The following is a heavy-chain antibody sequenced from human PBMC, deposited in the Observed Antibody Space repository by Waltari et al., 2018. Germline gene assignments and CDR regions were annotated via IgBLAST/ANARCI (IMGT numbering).Heavy chain of an antibody. CDR2: IYTSGST. D-gene: IGHD3-22*01. CDR1: GGSISSYY. CDR3: ARDSPHTYYYDSSGYTNWFDP. J-gene: IGHJ5*02. Sequence: QVQLQESGPGLVKPSETLSLTCTVSGGSISSYYWSWIRQPAGKGLAWIGRIYTSGSTNYNPSLKSRVTMSVDTSKNQFSLKLSSVTAADTAVYYCARDSPHTYYYDSSGYTNWFDPWGQGTLVTVSS. V-gene: IGHV4-4*07.